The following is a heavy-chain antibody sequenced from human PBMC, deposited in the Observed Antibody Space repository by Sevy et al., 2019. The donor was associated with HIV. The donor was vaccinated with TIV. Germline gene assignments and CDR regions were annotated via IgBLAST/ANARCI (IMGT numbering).Heavy chain of an antibody. CDR3: AREGSYGDYMLSYYYGMDV. CDR1: GFSFRSYW. J-gene: IGHJ6*02. Sequence: LTCAASGFSFRSYWMTWVRQAPGKGLEWVASIYQDGSEKYYMDSVKGRFTVSRDNAKNSLFLQMNSLRVEDTAVYYCAREGSYGDYMLSYYYGMDVWGQGTTVTVSS. CDR2: IYQDGSEK. D-gene: IGHD4-17*01. V-gene: IGHV3-7*01.